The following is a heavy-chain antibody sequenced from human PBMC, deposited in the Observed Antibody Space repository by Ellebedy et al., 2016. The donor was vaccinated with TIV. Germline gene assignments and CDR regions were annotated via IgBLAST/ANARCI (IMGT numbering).Heavy chain of an antibody. Sequence: MPSETLSPTCTVSGGSISSSSYYWGWIRQPPGRGLEWIGSIYYSGSTYYNPSLKSRVTISVDTSKNQFSLKLSSVTAADTAVYYCARVKRRAMVTPDAFDIWGQGTMVTVSS. D-gene: IGHD5-18*01. CDR2: IYYSGST. CDR1: GGSISSSSYY. J-gene: IGHJ3*02. V-gene: IGHV4-39*07. CDR3: ARVKRRAMVTPDAFDI.